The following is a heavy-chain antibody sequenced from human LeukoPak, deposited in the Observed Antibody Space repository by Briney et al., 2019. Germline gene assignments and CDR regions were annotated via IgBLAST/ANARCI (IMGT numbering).Heavy chain of an antibody. CDR1: GYTFTDYH. CDR2: INPKSDHT. J-gene: IGHJ4*02. CDR3: ARDGGNWYVGY. D-gene: IGHD1-1*01. Sequence: ASVKVSCKTSGYTFTDYHLHWVRQAPGKGLEWIGWINPKSDHTNYAEKFQGRVTMTRDTSISTVYMELNRLTSDDTAVYSCARDGGNWYVGYRGQGTLVTVSS. V-gene: IGHV1-2*02.